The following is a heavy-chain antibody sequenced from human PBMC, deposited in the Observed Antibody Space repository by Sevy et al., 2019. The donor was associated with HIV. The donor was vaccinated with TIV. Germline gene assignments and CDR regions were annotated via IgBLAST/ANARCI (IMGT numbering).Heavy chain of an antibody. V-gene: IGHV1-24*01. CDR2: FDPEDDEK. CDR3: ATTKDYYDSSGCPFDY. CDR1: KYTLTEWA. J-gene: IGHJ4*02. Sequence: ASVKVSCKVSKYTLTEWAIHWVRQAPGKGLEWVATFDPEDDEKIYAQKFQGRVTLTEDRSTDTAYMELSSLRSDDTAVYFCATTKDYYDSSGCPFDYWGQGTLVTVSS. D-gene: IGHD3-22*01.